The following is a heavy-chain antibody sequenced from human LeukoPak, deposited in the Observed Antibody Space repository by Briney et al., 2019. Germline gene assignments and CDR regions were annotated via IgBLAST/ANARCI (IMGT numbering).Heavy chain of an antibody. J-gene: IGHJ4*02. V-gene: IGHV3-53*01. CDR2: IYSGGST. D-gene: IGHD3-22*01. Sequence: GGSLRLSCAASGFTVSSNYMSWVRQAPGKGLEWVSVIYSGGSTYYADSVKGRFTISRDNAKNSLHLQMNSLRAEDTAVYYCAKNYYDSSGLFDYWGQGTLVIVSS. CDR1: GFTVSSNY. CDR3: AKNYYDSSGLFDY.